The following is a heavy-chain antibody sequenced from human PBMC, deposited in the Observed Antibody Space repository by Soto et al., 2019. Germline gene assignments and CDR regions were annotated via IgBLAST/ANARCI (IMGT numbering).Heavy chain of an antibody. V-gene: IGHV4-59*01. CDR1: GGSISSYY. D-gene: IGHD6-19*01. CDR2: IYYSGST. J-gene: IGHJ6*02. Sequence: SETLSLTCTVSGGSISSYYWSWIRQPPGKGLEWIGYIYYSGSTNYNPSLKSRVTISVDTSKNQFSLKLSSVTAADTAAYYCARDPQGIAVAGLYGMDVWGQGTTVTVSS. CDR3: ARDPQGIAVAGLYGMDV.